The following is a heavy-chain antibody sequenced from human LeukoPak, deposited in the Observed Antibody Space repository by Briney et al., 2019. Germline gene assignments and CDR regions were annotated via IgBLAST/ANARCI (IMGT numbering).Heavy chain of an antibody. Sequence: SETLSLTCTVSGGSISSGGYYWSWIRQPPGKGLEWIGHLFHSGSTDYNPSLKGRVTITLDSSKNQFSLKLSSVTAADTAMYYCANTTGFRFDPWGQGTLVTVSS. J-gene: IGHJ5*02. CDR3: ANTTGFRFDP. CDR2: LFHSGST. D-gene: IGHD1-1*01. V-gene: IGHV4-61*08. CDR1: GGSISSGGYY.